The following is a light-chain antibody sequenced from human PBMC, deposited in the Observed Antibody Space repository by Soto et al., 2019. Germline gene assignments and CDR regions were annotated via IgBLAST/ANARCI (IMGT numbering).Light chain of an antibody. CDR2: DVT. V-gene: IGLV2-14*03. CDR3: CSYAGSSTLVV. CDR1: SIDVGGYNF. Sequence: QSALTQPASVSGSPGQSITISCTGTSIDVGGYNFVSWYQQHPGKAPRLMIYDVTIRPSGVSNRFSGSKSGNTASLTISGLQAEDEANYYCCSYAGSSTLVVFGGGTKLTVL. J-gene: IGLJ2*01.